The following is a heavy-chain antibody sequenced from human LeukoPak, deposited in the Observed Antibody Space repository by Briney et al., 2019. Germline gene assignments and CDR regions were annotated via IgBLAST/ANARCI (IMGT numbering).Heavy chain of an antibody. CDR2: IYYSEST. CDR3: ARGERAMIVVAPSWFDP. D-gene: IGHD3-22*01. Sequence: PSQTLSLTCTVSGGSISSVGYYCSWLRQHPGKGLEWIGYIYYSESTYYNPSLKSRVTISVDTSKNQFSLKLSSVTAADTAVYYCARGERAMIVVAPSWFDPWGQGTLVTVSS. CDR1: GGSISSVGYY. V-gene: IGHV4-31*03. J-gene: IGHJ5*02.